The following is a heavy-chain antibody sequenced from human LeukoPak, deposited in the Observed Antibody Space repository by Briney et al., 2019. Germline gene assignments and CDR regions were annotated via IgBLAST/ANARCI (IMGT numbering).Heavy chain of an antibody. CDR1: GGTSSSYA. D-gene: IGHD1-26*01. J-gene: IGHJ4*02. V-gene: IGHV1-69*04. CDR2: IIPILGIA. CDR3: ARRYSGSYYYFDY. Sequence: SVKVSCKASGGTSSSYAISWVRQAPGQGLEWMGRIIPILGIANYAQKFQGRVTITADKSTSTAYMELSSLRSEDTAVYYCARRYSGSYYYFDYWGQGTLVTVSS.